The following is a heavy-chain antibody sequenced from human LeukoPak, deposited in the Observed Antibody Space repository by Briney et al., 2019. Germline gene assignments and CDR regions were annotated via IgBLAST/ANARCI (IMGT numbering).Heavy chain of an antibody. J-gene: IGHJ3*02. V-gene: IGHV3-23*01. CDR3: AKDRRRDVPNIIVVPAASKLNDAFDI. D-gene: IGHD2-2*01. CDR1: GFTFSSYA. Sequence: HPGGSLRLSCAASGFTFSSYATSWVRKAPGKGLEWVSAISGSGGSTYYADSVKGRFTISRDNSKNTLYLQMNSLRAEDTAVYYCAKDRRRDVPNIIVVPAASKLNDAFDIWGQGTMVTVSS. CDR2: ISGSGGST.